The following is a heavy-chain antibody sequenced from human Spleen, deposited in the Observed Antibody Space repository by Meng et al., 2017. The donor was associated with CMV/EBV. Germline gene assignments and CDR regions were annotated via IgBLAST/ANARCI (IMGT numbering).Heavy chain of an antibody. CDR3: ARDVIEGDY. V-gene: IGHV3-74*01. Sequence: GESLKISCAASGFTFNRCSIHWVRQAPGKGLVWVSRINSDGSRPNYADSVRGRFTVSRDNAKNTLYLQMNSLRAEDTAVYYCARDVIEGDYWGQGTLVTVSS. CDR2: INSDGSRP. D-gene: IGHD3-22*01. CDR1: GFTFNRCS. J-gene: IGHJ4*02.